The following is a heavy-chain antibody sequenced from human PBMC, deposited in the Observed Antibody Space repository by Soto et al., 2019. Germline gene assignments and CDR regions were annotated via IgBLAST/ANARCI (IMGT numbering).Heavy chain of an antibody. V-gene: IGHV3-48*02. CDR3: ARDSLYAFYF. CDR1: GFTFRSYT. CDR2: IRSNAGIT. Sequence: PGESLRLSSAASGFTFRSYTMNWGRQAPGKGLEWISYIRSNAGITSYTDSVKGRFTISTDNAKNSLYLQMNSLRDDDTAVYYCARDSLYAFYFWGQGTMVTVSS. J-gene: IGHJ3*01.